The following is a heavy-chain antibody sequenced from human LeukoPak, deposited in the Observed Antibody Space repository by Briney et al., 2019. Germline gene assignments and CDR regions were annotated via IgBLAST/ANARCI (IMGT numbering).Heavy chain of an antibody. Sequence: GGSLRLSCAASGFTFSNYIMNWVRQAPGKGLEWLSYISSSSSPIYYADSVKGRFTISRDNAKNSLYLQMNSLRDEDTGVYYCARVNGNDLGPFDNWGQGTWVTVSS. CDR2: ISSSSSPI. J-gene: IGHJ4*02. D-gene: IGHD1-1*01. V-gene: IGHV3-48*02. CDR3: ARVNGNDLGPFDN. CDR1: GFTFSNYI.